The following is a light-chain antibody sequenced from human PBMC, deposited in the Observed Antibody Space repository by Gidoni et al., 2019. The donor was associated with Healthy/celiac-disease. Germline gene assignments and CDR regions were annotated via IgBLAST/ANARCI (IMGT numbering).Light chain of an antibody. J-gene: IGLJ2*01. CDR3: QSYDSSLSGSGV. CDR2: GNS. V-gene: IGLV1-40*01. CDR1: SSNIGAGYD. Sequence: QSVLTQPPSVSGAPAPRVPISCTGSSSNIGAGYDVHWYQQLPGTAPKLLIYGNSNRPSGVPDRFSGSKSGTSASLAITGLQAEDEADYYCQSYDSSLSGSGVFGGGTKLTVL.